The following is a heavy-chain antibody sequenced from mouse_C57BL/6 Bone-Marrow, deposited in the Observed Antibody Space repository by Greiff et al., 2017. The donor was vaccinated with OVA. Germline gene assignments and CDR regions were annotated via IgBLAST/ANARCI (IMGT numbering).Heavy chain of an antibody. CDR1: GYTFTDYN. CDR2: INPNNGGT. D-gene: IGHD2-3*01. CDR3: ARWLLGPLDY. Sequence: VQLKQSGPELVKPGASVKMSCKASGYTFTDYNMHWVKQSHGKSLEWIGYINPNNGGTSYNQKFKGKATLTVNKSSSTAYMELRSLTSEDSAVYYCARWLLGPLDYWGQGTTLTVSS. J-gene: IGHJ2*01. V-gene: IGHV1-22*01.